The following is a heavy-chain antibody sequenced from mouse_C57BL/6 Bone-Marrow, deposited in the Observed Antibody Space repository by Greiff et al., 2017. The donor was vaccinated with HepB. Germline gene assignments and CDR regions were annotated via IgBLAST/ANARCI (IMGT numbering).Heavy chain of an antibody. CDR1: GFTFSDYY. D-gene: IGHD4-1*01. Sequence: EVQRVESEGGLVQPGSSMKLSCTASGFTFSDYYMAWVRQVPEKGLEWVANINYDGSSTYYLDSLKSRFIISRDNAKNILYLQMSNLKSEDTATYYYARDPGYFDYWGQGTTLTVSS. CDR2: INYDGSST. J-gene: IGHJ2*01. V-gene: IGHV5-16*01. CDR3: ARDPGYFDY.